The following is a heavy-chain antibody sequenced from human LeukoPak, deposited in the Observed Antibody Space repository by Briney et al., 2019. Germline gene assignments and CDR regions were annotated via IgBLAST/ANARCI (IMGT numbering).Heavy chain of an antibody. D-gene: IGHD6-19*01. V-gene: IGHV3-21*01. CDR3: ASEETTNGGWTPNY. Sequence: GGSLRLSCAASGFTFTSYSMNWVRQAPGKGLEWVSSISSSGTYIKYTDSVKGQFTISGDNAKNSLYLQMNSLRAEDTAVYYCASEETTNGGWTPNYWGQGTLVTVSS. CDR2: ISSSGTYI. CDR1: GFTFTSYS. J-gene: IGHJ4*02.